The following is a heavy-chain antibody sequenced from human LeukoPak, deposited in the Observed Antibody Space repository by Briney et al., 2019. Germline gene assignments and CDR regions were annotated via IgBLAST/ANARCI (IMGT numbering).Heavy chain of an antibody. J-gene: IGHJ4*02. CDR3: AKDRSIVGATGPWY. D-gene: IGHD1-26*01. V-gene: IGHV3-7*01. Sequence: DSMKGRFTISRDNAKNSLYLQMNSLRAEDTAVYYCAKDRSIVGATGPWYWGQGTLVTVSS.